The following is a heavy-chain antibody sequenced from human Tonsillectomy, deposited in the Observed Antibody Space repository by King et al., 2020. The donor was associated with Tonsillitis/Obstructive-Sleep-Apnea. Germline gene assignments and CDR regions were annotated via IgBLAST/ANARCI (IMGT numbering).Heavy chain of an antibody. D-gene: IGHD3-22*01. V-gene: IGHV3-7*01. Sequence: VQLVASGGGFFQPGNSLRLSCAASGFPFSRYWMTWVRPAPGKGLAWVANINHDGTEKYYVASVKGRFIISSDTAKNSLYLQLNSLRAEDTAMYYCARDMVTTIVLVPFDIWGQGTMVAVSS. J-gene: IGHJ3*02. CDR3: ARDMVTTIVLVPFDI. CDR2: INHDGTEK. CDR1: GFPFSRYW.